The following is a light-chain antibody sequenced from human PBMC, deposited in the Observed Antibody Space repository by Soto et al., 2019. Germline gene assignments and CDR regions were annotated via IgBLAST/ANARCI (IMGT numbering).Light chain of an antibody. CDR1: SSDVGGYNY. V-gene: IGLV2-14*01. CDR3: TSFTTISTWV. J-gene: IGLJ3*02. CDR2: EVS. Sequence: QSALTQPASVSGSPGQSITISCTGTSSDVGGYNYVSWFQQHPGKAPKLKIYEVSNRPSGVSNRFSGSKSGNTASLTISELQAKDEADYYCTSFTTISTWVFGGGTKVTVL.